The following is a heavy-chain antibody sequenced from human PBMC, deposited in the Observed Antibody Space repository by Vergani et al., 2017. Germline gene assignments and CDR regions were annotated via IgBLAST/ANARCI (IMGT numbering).Heavy chain of an antibody. CDR2: ISAYNGNT. CDR1: GYCSITYG. V-gene: IGHV1-18*01. CDR3: ASGYCSGLSCYRSYFEY. D-gene: IGHD2-15*01. J-gene: IGHJ4*02. Sequence: QVQLTQSGLEVKKPGASAKVSCKASGYCSITYGFTWVRQVPGQGLEWMGWISAYNGNTDYAQTFQGRVSMTTDTSTSTGYMELTTLRSDDTAVYYCASGYCSGLSCYRSYFEYWGQGTLVTVSS.